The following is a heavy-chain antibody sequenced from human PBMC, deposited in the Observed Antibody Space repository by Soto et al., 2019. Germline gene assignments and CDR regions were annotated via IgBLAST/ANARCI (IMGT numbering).Heavy chain of an antibody. Sequence: SQTLSLTCAISVDSVSSNSATWNLISQSPSRGLEWLGRTYYRSKWYTDYALSMKSRISIDPDTSKNQFSLQLNSVTPEDTAVYYCARDGRALSPYEFDYWGQGTLVTVSS. CDR1: VDSVSSNSAT. CDR2: TYYRSKWYT. J-gene: IGHJ4*02. V-gene: IGHV6-1*01. D-gene: IGHD1-26*01. CDR3: ARDGRALSPYEFDY.